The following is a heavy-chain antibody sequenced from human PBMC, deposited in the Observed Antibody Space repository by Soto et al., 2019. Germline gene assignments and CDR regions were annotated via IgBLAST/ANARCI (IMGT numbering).Heavy chain of an antibody. D-gene: IGHD1-26*01. CDR3: ARGRDQPPVGLYFDS. V-gene: IGHV1-69*01. CDR1: GDAFTNYI. J-gene: IGHJ4*02. CDR2: IIPMFGTP. Sequence: QVQLVQSGAEVKKPGSSVKVSCKASGDAFTNYIFDWVRQAPGQGLECMGGIIPMFGTPKYAQTFQDTVTLSADVSTDTAYLELTSLRVDDTAVSYCARGRDQPPVGLYFDSWGEGTRVTVSS.